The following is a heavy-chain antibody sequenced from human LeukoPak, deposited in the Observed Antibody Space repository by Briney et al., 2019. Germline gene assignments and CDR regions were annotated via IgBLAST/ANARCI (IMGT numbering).Heavy chain of an antibody. D-gene: IGHD2-21*01. CDR2: IKQDGSEA. CDR3: AKGYCGGDCPFDY. Sequence: PGGSLRLSCAASGFTFSSYWMTWVRQAPGKGLEWVANIKQDGSEAYYVDSVKGRFTVSRDNAKNSLYLQLNSLGAEDTAVYYCAKGYCGGDCPFDYWGQGTLVTVSS. CDR1: GFTFSSYW. J-gene: IGHJ4*02. V-gene: IGHV3-7*01.